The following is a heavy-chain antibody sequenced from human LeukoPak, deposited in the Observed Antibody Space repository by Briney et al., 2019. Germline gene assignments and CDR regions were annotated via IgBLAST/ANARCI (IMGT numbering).Heavy chain of an antibody. Sequence: SETLSLTCAVYGESFRGYYWSWIRQPPGKGLEWIGEINHSGSTNYNPSLKSRVTISVDTSKNQFSLKLSSVTAADTAVYYCARGYYYDSSGYPMVAFGIWGQGTMVTVSS. CDR3: ARGYYYDSSGYPMVAFGI. CDR2: INHSGST. J-gene: IGHJ3*02. D-gene: IGHD3-22*01. V-gene: IGHV4-34*01. CDR1: GESFRGYY.